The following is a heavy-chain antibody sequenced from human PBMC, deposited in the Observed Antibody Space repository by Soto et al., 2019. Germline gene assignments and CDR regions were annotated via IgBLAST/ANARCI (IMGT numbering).Heavy chain of an antibody. Sequence: GESLKISCKGSGYSFTSYWIGWVRQMPGQGLEWMGIIYPGDSDTRYSPSFQGQVTISADKSISTAYLQWSSLKASDTATYYCARQTQEWYYYYGVDVWGQGTTVTVSS. D-gene: IGHD3-3*01. CDR3: ARQTQEWYYYYGVDV. CDR1: GYSFTSYW. CDR2: IYPGDSDT. V-gene: IGHV5-51*01. J-gene: IGHJ6*02.